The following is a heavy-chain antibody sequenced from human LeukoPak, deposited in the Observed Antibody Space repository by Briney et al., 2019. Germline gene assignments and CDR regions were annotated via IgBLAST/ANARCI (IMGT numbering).Heavy chain of an antibody. Sequence: PGGSLRLSCVASGFTFSKYGMHWVRQAPGKGLEWLAIIWYDGHSKYYADSVKGRFTISRDNSKNTLFLEMTDLRAEDTAVYYCAREWGLIAVAGGPGYWGQGALVTVSS. V-gene: IGHV3-33*01. D-gene: IGHD6-19*01. CDR3: AREWGLIAVAGGPGY. CDR1: GFTFSKYG. J-gene: IGHJ4*02. CDR2: IWYDGHSK.